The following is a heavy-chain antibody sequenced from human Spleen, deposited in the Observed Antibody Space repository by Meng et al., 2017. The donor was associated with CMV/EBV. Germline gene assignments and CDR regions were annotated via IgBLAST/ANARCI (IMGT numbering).Heavy chain of an antibody. D-gene: IGHD1-26*01. CDR3: ARYDSGRVSFDY. Sequence: SETLSLTCVVSGGSITSYYWSWIRQPPGKGLEWIGDIYYSGSTNYNPSLKSRVTISVDTSKNQFSLKLSSVTAADTAVYYCARYDSGRVSFDYWGQGTLVTVSS. J-gene: IGHJ4*02. V-gene: IGHV4-59*01. CDR1: GGSITSYY. CDR2: IYYSGST.